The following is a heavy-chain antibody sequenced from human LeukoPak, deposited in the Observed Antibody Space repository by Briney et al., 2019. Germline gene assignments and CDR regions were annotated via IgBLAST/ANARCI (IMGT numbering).Heavy chain of an antibody. CDR1: GGSFSGYY. CDR2: IYYSGST. CDR3: ARGGEPDPLKTGTGIDY. Sequence: PSETLSLTCAVYGGSFSGYYWSWIRQHPGKGLEWIGYIYYSGSTYYNPSLKSRVTISVDTSKNQFSLKLSSVTAADTAVYYCARGGEPDPLKTGTGIDYWGQGTLVTVSS. J-gene: IGHJ4*02. D-gene: IGHD1-1*01. V-gene: IGHV4-31*11.